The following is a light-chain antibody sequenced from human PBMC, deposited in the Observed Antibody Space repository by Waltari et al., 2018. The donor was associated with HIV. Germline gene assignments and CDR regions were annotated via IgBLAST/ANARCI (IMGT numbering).Light chain of an antibody. V-gene: IGLV3-25*03. CDR2: QDI. J-gene: IGLJ1*01. Sequence: SYELTQPPSVSVSPGQTARITCSGDTLAKQYAYWYQQKQGQAPQLVMYQDIERPSGIPERFSGSSSGTAVTLTISRVQAADEADYYCQSIDSGGTFVFGTGTKVTVL. CDR3: QSIDSGGTFV. CDR1: TLAKQY.